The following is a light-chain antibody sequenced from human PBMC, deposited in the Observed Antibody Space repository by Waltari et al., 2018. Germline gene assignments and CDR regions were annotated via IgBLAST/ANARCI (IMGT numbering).Light chain of an antibody. CDR3: QQYSINPLT. Sequence: DIQMTQSPSTLSASVGDRVNITCRASQSISSWLAWYQQRPGKAPNLLIYKGSSLESGVPSRFSGSGSGTEFTLTISSLQPDDFATYYCQQYSINPLTFGGGTKLEI. CDR2: KGS. V-gene: IGKV1-5*03. J-gene: IGKJ4*01. CDR1: QSISSW.